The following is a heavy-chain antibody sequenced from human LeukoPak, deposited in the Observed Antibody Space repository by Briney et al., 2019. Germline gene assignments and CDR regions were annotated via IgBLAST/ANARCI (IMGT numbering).Heavy chain of an antibody. D-gene: IGHD2-2*01. J-gene: IGHJ4*02. CDR2: ISYDGSNK. CDR3: AKDSFLTSCLDY. Sequence: GGSLRLSCAASGFTFSDYGMHWVRQAPGKGLEWVAVISYDGSNKYYADSVKGRFTISRDNSRNTLYLQMNSLRTEDTAVYYCAKDSFLTSCLDYWGQGTLATVSS. V-gene: IGHV3-30*18. CDR1: GFTFSDYG.